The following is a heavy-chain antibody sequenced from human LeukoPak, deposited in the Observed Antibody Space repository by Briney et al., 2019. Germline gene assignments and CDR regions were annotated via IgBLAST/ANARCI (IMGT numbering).Heavy chain of an antibody. CDR2: INPSGGST. V-gene: IGHV1-46*01. CDR3: IWGDSSGYIGP. CDR1: GYTFTSYY. D-gene: IGHD3-22*01. J-gene: IGHJ5*02. Sequence: GVSVKVSCKASGYTFTSYYMHWVRQAPGQGLEWMGIINPSGGSTSYAQKFQGRVTMTRDTSTSTVYMELSSLRSEDTAVYYCIWGDSSGYIGPWGQGTLVTVSS.